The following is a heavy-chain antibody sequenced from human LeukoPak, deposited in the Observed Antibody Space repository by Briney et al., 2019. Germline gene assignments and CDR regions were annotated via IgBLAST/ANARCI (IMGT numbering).Heavy chain of an antibody. Sequence: SVKVYCKASGYIFNNYGISWVRQAPGQGLEWMSRIIPIVDLSTKYSQKLQDRVTITADRSTSTVYMELRSLRSEDTAVYYCARDHDSSGYTFAFELWGQGTMVTVSS. CDR1: GYIFNNYG. D-gene: IGHD3-22*01. V-gene: IGHV1-69*04. CDR2: IIPIVDLST. CDR3: ARDHDSSGYTFAFEL. J-gene: IGHJ3*01.